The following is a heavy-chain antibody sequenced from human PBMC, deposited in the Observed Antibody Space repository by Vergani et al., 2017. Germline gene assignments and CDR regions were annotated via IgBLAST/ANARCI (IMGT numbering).Heavy chain of an antibody. CDR2: ISSSSSYI. D-gene: IGHD6-6*01. Sequence: VQLVESGGGVVQPGRSLRLSCAASGFTFSSYSMNWVRQAPGKGLEWVSSISSSSSYIYYADSVKGRFTISRDNAKNSLYLQMNSLRAEDTAVYYCARGQADDYSSSWGGMDVWGQGTTVTVSS. J-gene: IGHJ6*02. CDR1: GFTFSSYS. V-gene: IGHV3-21*01. CDR3: ARGQADDYSSSWGGMDV.